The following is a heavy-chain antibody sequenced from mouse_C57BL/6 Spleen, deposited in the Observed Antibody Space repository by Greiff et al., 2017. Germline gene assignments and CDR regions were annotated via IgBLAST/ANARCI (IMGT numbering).Heavy chain of an antibody. CDR1: GYTFTSYW. Sequence: QVQLQQPGAELVKPGASVKLSCKASGYTFTSYWMQWVKQRPGQGLEWIGEIDPSDSYTNYNQKFKGKATLTVDTSSSTAYMQLSSLTAEDSAVYYCARKAPQENYFDYWGQGTTLTVSS. V-gene: IGHV1-50*01. CDR3: ARKAPQENYFDY. J-gene: IGHJ2*01. CDR2: IDPSDSYT.